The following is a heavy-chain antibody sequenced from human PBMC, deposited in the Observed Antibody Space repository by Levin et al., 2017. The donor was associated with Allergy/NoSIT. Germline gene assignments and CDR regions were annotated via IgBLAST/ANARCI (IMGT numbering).Heavy chain of an antibody. D-gene: IGHD2-21*02. CDR1: GFTFSTYS. Sequence: GGSLRLSCAASGFTFSTYSMNWVRQAPGKGLEWVSYISSSSSSIDYADSVKGRFTISRDNAKNSLYLQMNSLRAEDTAVYYCARKCGGDCYSSYFDYWGQGTLVTVSS. J-gene: IGHJ4*02. CDR2: ISSSSSSI. CDR3: ARKCGGDCYSSYFDY. V-gene: IGHV3-48*01.